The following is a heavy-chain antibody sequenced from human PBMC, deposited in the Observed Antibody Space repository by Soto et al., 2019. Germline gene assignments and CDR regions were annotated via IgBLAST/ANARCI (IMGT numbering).Heavy chain of an antibody. Sequence: QVQLVQSGAEVKKPGASVKVSCKASGYTFTSYDINWVRQATGQGLEWMGWMNPNSGNTGYAQKFQGRVTMTRNTSIRKGELELRRLGSEDTAGYYCARGTYFYYVWGGYRYTDHNLFDPWGQGTLVTVSS. D-gene: IGHD3-16*02. CDR1: GYTFTSYD. J-gene: IGHJ5*02. V-gene: IGHV1-8*01. CDR3: ARGTYFYYVWGGYRYTDHNLFDP. CDR2: MNPNSGNT.